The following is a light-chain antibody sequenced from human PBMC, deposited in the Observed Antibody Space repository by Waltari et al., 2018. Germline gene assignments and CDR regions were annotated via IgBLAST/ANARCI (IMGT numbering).Light chain of an antibody. CDR2: WAS. J-gene: IGKJ4*01. CDR1: QTILSPTNSNS. V-gene: IGKV4-1*01. CDR3: HQYYTSPNT. Sequence: DIVMAQSPDSLAVSLGERDTISCKSSQTILSPTNSNSLAWYQQKPGQHPTLLIYWASTRQSGVPDRFSGRGSGTDFNLTIDGLQAEDVAIYYCHQYYTSPNTFGGGTQVEIK.